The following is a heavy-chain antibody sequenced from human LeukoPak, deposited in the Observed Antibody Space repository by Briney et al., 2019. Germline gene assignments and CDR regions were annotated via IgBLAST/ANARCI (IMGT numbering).Heavy chain of an antibody. J-gene: IGHJ4*02. CDR1: GGSISSDYY. Sequence: SETLSLTCTVSGGSISSDYYWSWIRQLPGKGLEWIGYIYYSGTTYYHTSLESRVTISLDTSKNQFSLKLSSVTASYTAVYYCARRVPDRYSYFDYWGQGALVTVSS. V-gene: IGHV4-31*03. CDR2: IYYSGTT. CDR3: ARRVPDRYSYFDY. D-gene: IGHD2-21*01.